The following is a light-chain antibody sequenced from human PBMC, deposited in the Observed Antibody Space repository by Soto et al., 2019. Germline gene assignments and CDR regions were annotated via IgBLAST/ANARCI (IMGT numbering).Light chain of an antibody. V-gene: IGLV2-8*01. Sequence: QSALTQPPSAPGSPGQSVTISCTGTSSDVGGYNYVSWYQQHPGKAPKLMIYEVSKRPSGVPDRFSGSKSGNTASLTVSGLQAEDEADYYCSSYAGSDYVFGTGTKVTVL. CDR3: SSYAGSDYV. CDR2: EVS. CDR1: SSDVGGYNY. J-gene: IGLJ1*01.